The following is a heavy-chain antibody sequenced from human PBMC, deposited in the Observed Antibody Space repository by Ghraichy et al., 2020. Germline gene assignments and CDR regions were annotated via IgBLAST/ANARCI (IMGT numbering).Heavy chain of an antibody. CDR2: ISYDGSNK. V-gene: IGHV3-30*18. Sequence: GESLNISCAASGFTFSSYGMHWVRQAPGKGLEWVAVISYDGSNKYYADSVKGRFTISRDNSKNTLYLQMNSLRAEDTAVYYCAKDRPVDWELPGRPLDYWGQGTLVTVSS. J-gene: IGHJ4*02. CDR1: GFTFSSYG. CDR3: AKDRPVDWELPGRPLDY. D-gene: IGHD1-26*01.